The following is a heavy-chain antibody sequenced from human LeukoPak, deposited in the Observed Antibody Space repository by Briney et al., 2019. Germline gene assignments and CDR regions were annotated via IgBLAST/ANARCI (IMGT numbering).Heavy chain of an antibody. J-gene: IGHJ4*02. V-gene: IGHV1-2*04. CDR3: ARAGGASDSSGWYVFDY. CDR2: INPNSGGT. Sequence: ASVKLSCKASGYTFTGYYIHWVRQAPGQGLEWMGWINPNSGGTNYAQMFQGWVTMTRDTSISTAYMELSRLRSDDTAVYYCARAGGASDSSGWYVFDYWGQGTLVTVSS. D-gene: IGHD6-19*01. CDR1: GYTFTGYY.